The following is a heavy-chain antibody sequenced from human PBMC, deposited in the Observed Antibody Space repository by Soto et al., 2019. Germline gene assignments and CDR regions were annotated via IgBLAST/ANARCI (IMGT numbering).Heavy chain of an antibody. D-gene: IGHD3-10*01. V-gene: IGHV4-31*03. CDR2: IYYSGST. CDR3: ARVDYYGSGSKDV. J-gene: IGHJ6*02. CDR1: GGPISSGGYY. Sequence: SETLSLTCTVSGGPISSGGYYWSWIRQHPGKGLEWIGYIYYSGSTYCNPSLKSRVTISVDTSKNQFSLKLSSVTAADTAVYYCARVDYYGSGSKDVWGQGTTVTVSS.